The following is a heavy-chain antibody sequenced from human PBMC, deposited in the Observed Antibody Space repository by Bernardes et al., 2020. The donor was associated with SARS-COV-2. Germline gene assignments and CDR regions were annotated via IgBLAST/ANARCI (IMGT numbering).Heavy chain of an antibody. CDR1: GFTFSSYS. CDR2: ISSSSSYI. D-gene: IGHD3-10*01. V-gene: IGHV3-21*01. CDR3: AREGFGEFPIDY. J-gene: IGHJ4*02. Sequence: GGSLRLSCAASGFTFSSYSMNWVRQAPGKGLEWVSSISSSSSYIYYADSVKGRFTISRDNAKNSLYLQMNSLRAEDTAVYYCAREGFGEFPIDYWGQGTLVTVSS.